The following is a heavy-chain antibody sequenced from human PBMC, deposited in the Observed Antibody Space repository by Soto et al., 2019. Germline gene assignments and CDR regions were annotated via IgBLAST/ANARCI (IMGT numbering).Heavy chain of an antibody. CDR2: IYSGGRN. CDR1: GGSIRSFC. J-gene: IGHJ4*02. V-gene: IGHV4-4*07. CDR3: ARGSSRWDY. Sequence: SETLSPTCTVFGGSIRSFCWSWIRQPAGKGLEWIGRIYSGGRNNYNPSLKSRVTMSVDTSKNQFSLRLSSVTAADTAMYYCARGSSRWDYWGQGTLVTVS. D-gene: IGHD6-13*01.